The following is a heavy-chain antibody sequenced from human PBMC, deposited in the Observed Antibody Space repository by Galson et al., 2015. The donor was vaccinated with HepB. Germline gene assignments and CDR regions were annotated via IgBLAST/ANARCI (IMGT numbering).Heavy chain of an antibody. CDR1: GFTFSIYW. V-gene: IGHV3-7*03. CDR2: IKQDGSEE. Sequence: SLRLSCAASGFTFSIYWMNWVRQAPGKGLEWVANIKQDGSEENYVDSVKGRFTISRDNANNSLYLQMNSLRAEDTAVYYCARRLRRSSVVRDKWFDPWGQGTLVTISS. D-gene: IGHD6-6*01. J-gene: IGHJ5*02. CDR3: ARRLRRSSVVRDKWFDP.